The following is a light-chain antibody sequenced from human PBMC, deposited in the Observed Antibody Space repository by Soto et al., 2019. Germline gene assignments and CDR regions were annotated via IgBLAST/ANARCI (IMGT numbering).Light chain of an antibody. J-gene: IGKJ1*01. CDR3: QKYDSAPWT. V-gene: IGKV1-27*01. CDR1: QGISNY. CDR2: AAS. Sequence: DIQMTQSPSSLSASVRDRVTITCRASQGISNYLAWYQQKPGKVPKLLIYAASTLQSGVPSRFSGSGSGTDFTLTISSQKPEDVATYYCQKYDSAPWTFGQGTKVEIK.